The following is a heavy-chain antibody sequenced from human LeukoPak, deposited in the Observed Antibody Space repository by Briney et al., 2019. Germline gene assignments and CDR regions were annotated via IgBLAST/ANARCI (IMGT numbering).Heavy chain of an antibody. J-gene: IGHJ5*02. V-gene: IGHV4-39*01. D-gene: IGHD5-12*01. Sequence: SETLSLTCSVSGDSIAATSYCWAWIRQPPGKGLEWIGSIYYGGNINYDPSLQSRVTISIDTSKNQFSLSLTSVTAADTAVYFCARQIRYTYDPNWFHPWGQGTLVTVSS. CDR3: ARQIRYTYDPNWFHP. CDR2: IYYGGNI. CDR1: GDSIAATSYC.